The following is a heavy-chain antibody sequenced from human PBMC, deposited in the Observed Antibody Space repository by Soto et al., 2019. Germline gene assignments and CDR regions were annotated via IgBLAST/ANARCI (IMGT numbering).Heavy chain of an antibody. CDR1: GGTFSSYT. J-gene: IGHJ4*02. V-gene: IGHV1-69*02. D-gene: IGHD1-26*01. CDR3: ARALTVGATVDY. Sequence: QVQLVQSGAEVKKPGSSVKVSCKASGGTFSSYTISWVRQAPGQGLEWMGRIIPILGIAKYAQKFQGRVTXXAXKSTSTAYMELSSLRSEDTAVYYCARALTVGATVDYWGQGTLVTVSS. CDR2: IIPILGIA.